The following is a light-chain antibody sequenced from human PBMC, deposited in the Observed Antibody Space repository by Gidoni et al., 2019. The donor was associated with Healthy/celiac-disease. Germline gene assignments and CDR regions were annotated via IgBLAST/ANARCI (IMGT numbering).Light chain of an antibody. CDR1: SSDVGGYNY. V-gene: IGLV2-11*01. CDR2: DVS. Sequence: QSALTQPRSVSGSPGHSVTISCTGTSSDVGGYNYVSWYHQHPGKAPKLMIYDVSKRPSGVPDRFSGSKSGNTASLTISGLQAEDEADYYCCSYAGSYTPVVFGGGTKLTVL. CDR3: CSYAGSYTPVV. J-gene: IGLJ2*01.